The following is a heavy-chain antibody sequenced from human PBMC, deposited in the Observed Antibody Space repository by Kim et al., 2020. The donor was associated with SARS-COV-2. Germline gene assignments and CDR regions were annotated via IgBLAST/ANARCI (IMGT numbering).Heavy chain of an antibody. J-gene: IGHJ4*02. CDR2: ISSSSSYI. Sequence: GGSLRLSCAASGFTFSSYSMNWVRQAPGKGLEWVSSISSSSSYIYYADSVKGRFTISRDNAKNSLYLQMNSLRAEDTAVYYCARDYRRSGYYFLWVGYAAGAYYWGQGTLVTVSS. V-gene: IGHV3-21*01. D-gene: IGHD3-3*01. CDR1: GFTFSSYS. CDR3: ARDYRRSGYYFLWVGYAAGAYY.